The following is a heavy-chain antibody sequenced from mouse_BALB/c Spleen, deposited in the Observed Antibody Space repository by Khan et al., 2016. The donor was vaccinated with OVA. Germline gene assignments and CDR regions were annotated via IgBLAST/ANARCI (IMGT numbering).Heavy chain of an antibody. CDR2: INPYNGGT. Sequence: VQLKQSGPELGKPGASVKMSCKPSGYIFTNYVLHWVKQKPGQGLEWIGYINPYNGGTKYNEKFKGKATLASDKSSITAYLELSSLTSEDSAVYYCARGNWQSYYFDYGGQGTTLTLSS. CDR3: ARGNWQSYYFDY. J-gene: IGHJ2*01. V-gene: IGHV1S136*01. CDR1: GYIFTNYV. D-gene: IGHD4-1*01.